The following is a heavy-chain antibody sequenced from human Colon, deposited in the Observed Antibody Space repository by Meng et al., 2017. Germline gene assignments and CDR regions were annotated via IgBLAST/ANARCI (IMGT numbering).Heavy chain of an antibody. J-gene: IGHJ5*02. CDR3: ARDRKHYGERGWFDP. D-gene: IGHD4-17*01. Sequence: QVRIHESGPGRVQPSQTLSLTCTVSGGSISSGDYYWSWIRQPPGKGLEWIGYIYYSGSTYSNASLKSRVTISIDRSKNQFSLKLSSVTAADTAVYYCARDRKHYGERGWFDPWGQGTLVTVSS. CDR2: IYYSGST. V-gene: IGHV4-30-4*01. CDR1: GGSISSGDYY.